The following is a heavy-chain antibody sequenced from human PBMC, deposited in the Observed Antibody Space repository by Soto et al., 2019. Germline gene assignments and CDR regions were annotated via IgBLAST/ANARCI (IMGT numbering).Heavy chain of an antibody. CDR1: GGSFGSSA. V-gene: IGHV1-69*01. D-gene: IGHD2-21*01. Sequence: QVQLVQSGADVKKPGSSVKVSCKTSGGSFGSSAISWVRQAPAQGLEWMGEIIPVFDKANYAQNFQGRLTITADELTGTVFMELSSLRSEETAVYFCARLRRDWGDAVERWGLRTFVTVSA. CDR3: ARLRRDWGDAVER. J-gene: IGHJ3*01. CDR2: IIPVFDKA.